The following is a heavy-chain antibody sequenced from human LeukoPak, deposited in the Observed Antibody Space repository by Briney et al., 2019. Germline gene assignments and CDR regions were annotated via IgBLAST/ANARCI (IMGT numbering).Heavy chain of an antibody. CDR3: ATDSRVLDFAY. CDR1: GYTFTSYD. D-gene: IGHD2/OR15-2a*01. J-gene: IGHJ4*02. CDR2: MNPNSGST. V-gene: IGHV1-8*01. Sequence: ASVKVSCKASGYTFTSYDINWVRQATGQGLGWMGWMNPNSGSTGYAQKFQGRVTMTRNTSISTAYMELSSLRSEDTAVYYCATDSRVLDFAYWGQGTLVTVSS.